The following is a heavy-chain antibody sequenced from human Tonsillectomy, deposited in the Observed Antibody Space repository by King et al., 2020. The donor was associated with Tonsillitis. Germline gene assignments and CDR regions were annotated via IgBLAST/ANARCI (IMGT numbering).Heavy chain of an antibody. CDR2: ISGDGGST. V-gene: IGHV3-43*02. Sequence: VQLVQSGGGVVQPGGSLRLSCAASGFTFDDYAMHWVRQTPGKGLEWVSLISGDGGSTYYADTVKGRFTISIDNSKNSLYLQMNSLRTEDTALYGCAKDYYGSGTYYNPFDYWGQGTLVTVSS. D-gene: IGHD3-10*01. CDR1: GFTFDDYA. J-gene: IGHJ4*02. CDR3: AKDYYGSGTYYNPFDY.